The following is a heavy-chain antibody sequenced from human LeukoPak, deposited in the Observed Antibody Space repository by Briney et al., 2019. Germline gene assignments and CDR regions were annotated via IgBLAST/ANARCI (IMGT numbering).Heavy chain of an antibody. J-gene: IGHJ4*02. Sequence: GGSLRLSCAASGFSFSSFALTWVRQAPGKGLEWVSVTYSGGTTYYADSVEGRFTISRDNSKNTLYPQMNSLRTEDTAVYYCAKEGGLGYCSTTSCAFAHWGRGTLVTVSS. CDR1: GFSFSSFA. CDR3: AKEGGLGYCSTTSCAFAH. CDR2: TYSGGTT. V-gene: IGHV3-23*03. D-gene: IGHD2-2*01.